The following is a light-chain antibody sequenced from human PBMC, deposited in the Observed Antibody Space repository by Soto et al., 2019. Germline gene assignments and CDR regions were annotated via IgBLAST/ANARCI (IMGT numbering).Light chain of an antibody. J-gene: IGKJ1*01. CDR2: GAS. CDR1: ESVSSSY. V-gene: IGKV3-20*01. Sequence: IVLTQSPGTLSLSPGERATLSCRASESVSSSYLAWYQQKPGQAPRLLIFGASSRATGTPDRFSGSGSGTDFTLTIIRLEPEDFAVYYCQQYGSSPPWTFGQGTKVDIK. CDR3: QQYGSSPPWT.